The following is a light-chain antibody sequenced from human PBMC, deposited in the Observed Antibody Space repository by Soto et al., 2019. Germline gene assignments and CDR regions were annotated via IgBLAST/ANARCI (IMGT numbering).Light chain of an antibody. J-gene: IGKJ1*01. CDR2: AAS. V-gene: IGKV1-39*01. CDR3: QQSYSTLWT. Sequence: DIQMTQSPSSVPASVGDRVTITCRASQSISSYLNWYQQKPGKAPKLLIYAASSLQSGVPSRFSGSGSGTDFTLTISSLQPEDFATYYCQQSYSTLWTFGQGTKVDIK. CDR1: QSISSY.